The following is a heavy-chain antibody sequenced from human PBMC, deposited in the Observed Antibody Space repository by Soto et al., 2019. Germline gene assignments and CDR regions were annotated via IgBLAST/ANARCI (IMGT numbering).Heavy chain of an antibody. V-gene: IGHV1-69*12. CDR3: AIDSSGYYGDFDY. Sequence: QVQLVQSGAEVKKPGSSVKVSCTSSGGTFSSYAISWVRQATGQGLEWMGGIIPIFGTANYAQKFQGRVTITADESTSTAYMKLSSVGSEDTAVYYCAIDSSGYYGDFDYWGQGTLVTGSS. J-gene: IGHJ4*02. CDR1: GGTFSSYA. CDR2: IIPIFGTA. D-gene: IGHD3-22*01.